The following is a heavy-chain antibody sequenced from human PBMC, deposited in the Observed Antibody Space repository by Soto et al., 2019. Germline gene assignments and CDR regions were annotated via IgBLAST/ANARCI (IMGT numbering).Heavy chain of an antibody. CDR2: ISYDGSNK. D-gene: IGHD6-19*01. Sequence: QVQLVESGGGVVQPGRSLRLSCAASGFTFSSYGRHWVRQAPGKGLEWVAVISYDGSNKYYADSVKGRFTISRDNSKNTLYLQMNSLRAEDTAVYYCSGDSSGWHLDYWGQGTLVTVSS. V-gene: IGHV3-30*03. CDR1: GFTFSSYG. J-gene: IGHJ4*02. CDR3: SGDSSGWHLDY.